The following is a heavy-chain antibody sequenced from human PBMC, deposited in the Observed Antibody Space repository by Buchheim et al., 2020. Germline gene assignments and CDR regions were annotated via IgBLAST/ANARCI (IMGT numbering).Heavy chain of an antibody. Sequence: EVQLVESGGGLVQPGGSLRLSCAASGFTFSSYWMHWVRQAPGKGLVWVSRVNSDGSSTRYADSVKGRFTISRDNAKNMLYLQINSLRAEDTAVYYCARGEVTGPRWDLGFWGQGTL. V-gene: IGHV3-74*01. D-gene: IGHD7-27*01. J-gene: IGHJ4*02. CDR2: VNSDGSST. CDR1: GFTFSSYW. CDR3: ARGEVTGPRWDLGF.